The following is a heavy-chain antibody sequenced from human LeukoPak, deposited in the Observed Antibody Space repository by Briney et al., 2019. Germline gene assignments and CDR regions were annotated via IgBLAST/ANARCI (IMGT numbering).Heavy chain of an antibody. D-gene: IGHD2-21*02. CDR2: INHSGST. CDR3: ARVDRVTAIQELDY. J-gene: IGHJ4*02. CDR1: GGSFSGYY. V-gene: IGHV4-34*01. Sequence: SETLSLTCAVYGGSFSGYYWSWIRQPPGKWLEWIGEINHSGSTNYNPSLKSRVTMSVDTSKNQFSLKLSSVTAADTAVYYCARVDRVTAIQELDYWGQGALVTVSS.